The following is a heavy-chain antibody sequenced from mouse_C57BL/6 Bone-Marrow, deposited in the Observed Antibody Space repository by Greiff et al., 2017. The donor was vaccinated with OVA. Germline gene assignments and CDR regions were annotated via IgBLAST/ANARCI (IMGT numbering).Heavy chain of an antibody. J-gene: IGHJ3*01. V-gene: IGHV5-12*01. CDR3: ASPHYYGSSPWFAY. CDR1: GFTFSDYY. Sequence: EVQVVESGGGLVQPGGSLKLSCAASGFTFSDYYMYWVRQTPEKRLEWVAYISNGGGSTYYPDTVKGRFTISRDNAKNTLYLQMSRLKSEDTAMYYCASPHYYGSSPWFAYWGQGTLVTVSA. D-gene: IGHD1-1*01. CDR2: ISNGGGST.